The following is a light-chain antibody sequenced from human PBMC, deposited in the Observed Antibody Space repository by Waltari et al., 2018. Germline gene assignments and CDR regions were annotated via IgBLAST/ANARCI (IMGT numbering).Light chain of an antibody. CDR3: MQGTHWPRT. CDR1: QSLVHSDGNTY. CDR2: QVS. Sequence: DVMMTQSPHSLPVTLGQPASISCWSRQSLVHSDGNTYLNWFQQRPGQSPRRLIYQVSNRDSGVPDRFSGSGSGTDFTLKISRVEAEDVGVYYCMQGTHWPRTFGQGTKVEIK. J-gene: IGKJ1*01. V-gene: IGKV2-30*02.